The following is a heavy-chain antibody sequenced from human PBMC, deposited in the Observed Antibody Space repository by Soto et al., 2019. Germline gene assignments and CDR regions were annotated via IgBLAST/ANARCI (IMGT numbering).Heavy chain of an antibody. CDR3: ARIPVILTKFFYYYYGMYF. D-gene: IGHD3-10*01. Sequence: SETLSLTCAGYGGSFSGYYWSGIRQPPGKGLEWIGEINHSGSTNYNPSLKSRVTISVDTSKNQFSLKLSSVTAADTDVYYCARIPVILTKFFYYYYGMYFWGQGSTV. CDR1: GGSFSGYY. J-gene: IGHJ6*02. V-gene: IGHV4-34*01. CDR2: INHSGST.